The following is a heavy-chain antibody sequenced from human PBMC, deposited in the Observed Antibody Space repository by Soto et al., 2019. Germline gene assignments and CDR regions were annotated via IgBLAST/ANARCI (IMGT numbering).Heavy chain of an antibody. Sequence: QVQLVESGGGVVQPGRSLRLSCAASGFTFSSYAMHWVRQAPGKGLEWVAVISYDGSNKYYADSVKGRFTISRDNSKNTLYLQMNSLSAEDTAVYYCARARFRYNWNDFPYYYYGMDVWGQGTTVTVSS. V-gene: IGHV3-30-3*01. CDR2: ISYDGSNK. D-gene: IGHD1-1*01. CDR1: GFTFSSYA. CDR3: ARARFRYNWNDFPYYYYGMDV. J-gene: IGHJ6*02.